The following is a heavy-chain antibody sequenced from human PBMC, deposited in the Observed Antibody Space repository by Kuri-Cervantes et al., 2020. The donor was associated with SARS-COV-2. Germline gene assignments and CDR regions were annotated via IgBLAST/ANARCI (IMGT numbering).Heavy chain of an antibody. D-gene: IGHD2-21*01. J-gene: IGHJ6*03. CDR2: IYSGGST. CDR1: GFTVSSNY. CDR3: ARVAGEGPIYYYYMDV. Sequence: GESLKISCAASGFTVSSNYMSWVRQAPGKGLEWVSVIYSGGSTYYADSVKGRFTISRDNAKNSLYLQMNSLRAEDTAVYYCARVAGEGPIYYYYMDVWGKGTTVTVSS. V-gene: IGHV3-66*01.